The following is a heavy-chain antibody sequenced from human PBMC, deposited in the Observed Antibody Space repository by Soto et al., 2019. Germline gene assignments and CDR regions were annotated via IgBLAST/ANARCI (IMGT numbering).Heavy chain of an antibody. D-gene: IGHD3-22*01. Sequence: EVQLVESGRGLVKPGGSLRLSCAASGFTFSSYSMNWVRQAPGKGLEWVSSISSSSSYIYYADSVKGRFTISRDNAKNSLYLQMNSLRAEDTAVYYCARDIDYYDSSGYYRDYWGQGTLVTVSS. J-gene: IGHJ4*02. V-gene: IGHV3-21*01. CDR1: GFTFSSYS. CDR3: ARDIDYYDSSGYYRDY. CDR2: ISSSSSYI.